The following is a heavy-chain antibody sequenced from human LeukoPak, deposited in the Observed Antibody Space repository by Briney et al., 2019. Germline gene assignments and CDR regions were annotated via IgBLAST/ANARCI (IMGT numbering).Heavy chain of an antibody. CDR2: ISGSGGST. D-gene: IGHD5-18*01. CDR3: AKDRIQLLH. J-gene: IGHJ4*02. V-gene: IGHV3-23*01. CDR1: GFTFSNYA. Sequence: GGSLRLSCAASGFTFSNYAMSWVRQAPGKGLEWVSSISGSGGSTYYADSVKGRFTISRDNSKNTLYLQMNTLRADDTAVYYCAKDRIQLLHWGQGTLVTVPS.